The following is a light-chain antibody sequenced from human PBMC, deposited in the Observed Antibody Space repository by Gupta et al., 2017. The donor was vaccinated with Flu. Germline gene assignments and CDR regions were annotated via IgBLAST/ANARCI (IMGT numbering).Light chain of an antibody. CDR1: QSVSNNF. CDR3: HQDGNSPRT. V-gene: IGKV3-20*01. CDR2: GAT. J-gene: IGKJ1*01. Sequence: GTLSLSQGGRATLSCRASQSVSNNFLAWYQQKGGQAPRLLLYGATSRAAGIPGRFSGSGSGTDFTLTISGLEPEDSAVYYCHQDGNSPRTFGQGTKV.